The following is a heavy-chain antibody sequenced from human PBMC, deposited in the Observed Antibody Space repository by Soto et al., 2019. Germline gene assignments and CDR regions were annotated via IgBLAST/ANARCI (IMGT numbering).Heavy chain of an antibody. V-gene: IGHV1-69*13. CDR1: GYTFTSYG. D-gene: IGHD5-12*01. Sequence: SVKVSCKASGYTFTSYGMSWVRQAHRQGLEWLGRIIPIFGSANYAQKFQGRVTITADESTTTAYMELSSLRSDDTAVYYCAKDGGKDGYFGNWFDPWGQGTLVTVSS. CDR3: AKDGGKDGYFGNWFDP. CDR2: IIPIFGSA. J-gene: IGHJ5*02.